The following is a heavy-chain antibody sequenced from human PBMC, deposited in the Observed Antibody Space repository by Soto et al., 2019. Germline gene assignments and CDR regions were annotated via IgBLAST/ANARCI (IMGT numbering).Heavy chain of an antibody. J-gene: IGHJ4*02. V-gene: IGHV4-59*01. D-gene: IGHD3-3*01. CDR2: IYYSGRT. CDR3: ARAARGRFLEWLPTPYYFDY. CDR1: GGSISSYY. Sequence: QVQLQESGPGLVKPSETLSLTCTVSGGSISSYYWSWIRQPPGKGLEWIGYIYYSGRTNYNPSLKSRVTISVDTSKNQFSLKLSSVTAADTAVYYCARAARGRFLEWLPTPYYFDYWGQGTLVTVSS.